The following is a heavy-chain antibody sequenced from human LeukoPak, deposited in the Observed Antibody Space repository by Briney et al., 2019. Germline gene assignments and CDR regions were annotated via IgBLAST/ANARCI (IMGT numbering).Heavy chain of an antibody. Sequence: SETLSLTCTVSGGSISSYYWSWIRQSPGKGLEWIGSIDHSGSTYHNPSLKSRVSISVDTSKNQFSLKLSSVTAADTAVHYCARCRVGYNYDFDYWGQGTLVTVSS. J-gene: IGHJ4*02. V-gene: IGHV4-59*08. D-gene: IGHD5-24*01. CDR2: IDHSGST. CDR1: GGSISSYY. CDR3: ARCRVGYNYDFDY.